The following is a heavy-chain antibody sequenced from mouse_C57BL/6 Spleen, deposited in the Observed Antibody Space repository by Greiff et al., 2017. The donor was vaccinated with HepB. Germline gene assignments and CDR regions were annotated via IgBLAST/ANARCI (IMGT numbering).Heavy chain of an antibody. CDR2: ISYSGST. J-gene: IGHJ2*01. D-gene: IGHD1-2*01. CDR1: GYSITSGYG. V-gene: IGHV3-2*02. CDR3: ARTARIKY. Sequence: EVKLMESGPGLVKPSQSLSLTCTVPGYSITSGYGWNWIRQFPGNKLEWMGYISYSGSTNYNPSLKSRISITRDTSKNQFFLQLNSVPTEDTATEYCARTARIKYWGQGSTLTVSS.